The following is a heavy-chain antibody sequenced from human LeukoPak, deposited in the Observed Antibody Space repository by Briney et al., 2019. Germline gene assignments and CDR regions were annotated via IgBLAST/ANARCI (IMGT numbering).Heavy chain of an antibody. J-gene: IGHJ4*02. Sequence: ASAKVSCKVSGYTFTSYGITWVRQAPGQGLEWMGWISAYNGNTNYAQKLQGRVTMTTDTSTSTAYMELRSLRSDDTAVYYCARSSSYWYPSDYWGQGTLVTVSS. V-gene: IGHV1-18*01. CDR2: ISAYNGNT. D-gene: IGHD6-13*01. CDR3: ARSSSYWYPSDY. CDR1: GYTFTSYG.